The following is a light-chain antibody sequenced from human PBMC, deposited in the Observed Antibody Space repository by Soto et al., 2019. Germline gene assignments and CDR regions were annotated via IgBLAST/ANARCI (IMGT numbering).Light chain of an antibody. CDR1: RSDVGGYNH. Sequence: QSALTQPASVSGSPGQSITISCRGIRSDVGGYNHVSWYQQYPGKAPKLIIYEVSDRPSGVSNRFSGSKSGNTASLTISGLQAEDEADYYCSSYTSSFRRVLGTGTKLTVL. CDR2: EVS. CDR3: SSYTSSFRRV. V-gene: IGLV2-14*01. J-gene: IGLJ1*01.